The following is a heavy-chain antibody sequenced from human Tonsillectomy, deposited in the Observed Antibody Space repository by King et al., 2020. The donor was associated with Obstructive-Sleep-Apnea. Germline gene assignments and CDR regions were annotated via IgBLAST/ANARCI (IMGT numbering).Heavy chain of an antibody. Sequence: HLQLQESGPGLVKPSETLSLTCTVSGGSISSSSYYWDWIRQPPGKGLEWIGSIYYSGSTYYNPSLKSRVTISVDTSKNQFSLKLSSVTAADTAVYYCARVIAFWDRSSAGGFDYWGQGTLVTVSS. CDR1: GGSISSSSYY. CDR2: IYYSGST. V-gene: IGHV4-39*07. J-gene: IGHJ4*02. D-gene: IGHD6-6*01. CDR3: ARVIAFWDRSSAGGFDY.